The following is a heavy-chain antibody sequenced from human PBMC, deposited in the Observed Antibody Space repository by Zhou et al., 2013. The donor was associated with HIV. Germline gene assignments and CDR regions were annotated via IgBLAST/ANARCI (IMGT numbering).Heavy chain of an antibody. CDR1: GYTFTSYG. D-gene: IGHD3-16*01. CDR2: INPKSGGT. J-gene: IGHJ6*02. Sequence: QVQLVQSGAEVKKPGASVRVSCKASGYTFTSYGLNWVRQAPGQGLEWMGWINPKSGGTNVALKFHGRVTLTRDTSTSTAYMEVRDLRSDDTGVYFCARDRNTVMSRFYYGMDVWGQGTTVGVSS. V-gene: IGHV1-2*02. CDR3: ARDRNTVMSRFYYGMDV.